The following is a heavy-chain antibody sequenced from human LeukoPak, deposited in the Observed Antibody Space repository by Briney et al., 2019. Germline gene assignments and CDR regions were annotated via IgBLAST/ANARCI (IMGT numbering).Heavy chain of an antibody. CDR1: GGSFGGYS. Sequence: SETLSPTCAFNGGSFGGYSWSWIPQPPGKGLDWIGEINHSGSTNYNPSLKSRVTISVDTSKNQFSLKLSSVTAADTAVYYCAIHIVVVPAAKKKNWFDPWGQGTLVTVSS. CDR3: AIHIVVVPAAKKKNWFDP. V-gene: IGHV4-34*01. CDR2: INHSGST. D-gene: IGHD2-2*01. J-gene: IGHJ5*02.